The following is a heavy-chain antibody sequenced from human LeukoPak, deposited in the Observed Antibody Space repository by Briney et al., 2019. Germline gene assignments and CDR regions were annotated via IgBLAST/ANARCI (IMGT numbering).Heavy chain of an antibody. Sequence: SETLSLTCTVSGGSISSSSYYWGWIRQPPGKGLEWIGYIYYSGSTNYNPSLKSRVTMSVDTSKKQVSLNLSSVTAADTAVYYCARVAARYVGMDVWGQGTTVTVSS. D-gene: IGHD6-6*01. V-gene: IGHV4-61*05. CDR1: GGSISSSSYY. CDR3: ARVAARYVGMDV. J-gene: IGHJ6*02. CDR2: IYYSGST.